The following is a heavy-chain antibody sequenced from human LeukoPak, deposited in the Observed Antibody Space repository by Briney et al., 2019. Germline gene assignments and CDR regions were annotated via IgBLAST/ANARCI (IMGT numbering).Heavy chain of an antibody. Sequence: ASVKVSRKASGYTFTSYGISWVRQAPGRGLEWMGWISAYNGDTRYPQNLQGRATMTTDTSTSTAYMELRSLRSDDTAVYYCARAPPGMAVGPGDYWGQGTLVTVSS. D-gene: IGHD6-19*01. CDR1: GYTFTSYG. J-gene: IGHJ4*02. CDR3: ARAPPGMAVGPGDY. V-gene: IGHV1-18*01. CDR2: ISAYNGDT.